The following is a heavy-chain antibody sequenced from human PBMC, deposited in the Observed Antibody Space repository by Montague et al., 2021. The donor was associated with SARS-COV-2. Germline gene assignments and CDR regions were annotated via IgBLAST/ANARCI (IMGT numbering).Heavy chain of an antibody. V-gene: IGHV3-23*01. D-gene: IGHD1-26*01. CDR3: AKDQVYSGSYFAD. CDR1: GFTFSSYA. J-gene: IGHJ4*02. CDR2: ITGSGGGT. Sequence: SLRLSCAASGFTFSSYAMSWVRQAPGKGLEWVSAITGSGGGTYYAGSVKGRFTISKGNSKNMLYLQMNSLRAEDTAVYYCAKDQVYSGSYFADWGQGTLVAVPS.